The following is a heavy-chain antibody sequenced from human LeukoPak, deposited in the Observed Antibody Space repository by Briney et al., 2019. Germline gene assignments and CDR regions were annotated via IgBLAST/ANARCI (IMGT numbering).Heavy chain of an antibody. CDR3: ARAPDYGDYVLGYYFDY. V-gene: IGHV4-4*07. Sequence: SETLSLTCTVYGGSISSYYWSWIRQPAGKGLEWIGRIYTSGSTNYDPSLKSRVTMSVDTSKNQFSLKLSSVTAADTAVYYCARAPDYGDYVLGYYFDYWGQGTLVTVSS. D-gene: IGHD4-17*01. CDR1: GGSISSYY. CDR2: IYTSGST. J-gene: IGHJ4*02.